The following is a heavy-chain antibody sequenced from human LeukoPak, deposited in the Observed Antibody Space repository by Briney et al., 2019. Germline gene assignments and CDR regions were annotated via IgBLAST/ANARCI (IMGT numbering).Heavy chain of an antibody. D-gene: IGHD1/OR15-1a*01. V-gene: IGHV4-59*01. CDR3: ARVNKPRLGPDYFDY. J-gene: IGHJ4*02. CDR1: GGSISSYY. Sequence: PSETLSLTCTGSGGSISSYYWSWIRQPPGKGLEWIGYIYYSGSTNYNPPLKSRVTISVDTSKNQFSLKLSSVTAADTAVYYCARVNKPRLGPDYFDYWGQGTLVTVSS. CDR2: IYYSGST.